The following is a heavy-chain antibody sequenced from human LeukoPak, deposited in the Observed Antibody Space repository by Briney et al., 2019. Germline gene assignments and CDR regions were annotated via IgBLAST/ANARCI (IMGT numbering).Heavy chain of an antibody. Sequence: GGSLRLSCAASGFTFSSYEMNWVRQAPGKGLEWVSYISSSGSTIYYADSVKGRFTISRDDAKSSLYLQMNSLRAEDTAVYYCAELGITMIGGVWGKGTTVTISS. V-gene: IGHV3-48*03. CDR1: GFTFSSYE. J-gene: IGHJ6*04. CDR2: ISSSGSTI. D-gene: IGHD3-10*02. CDR3: AELGITMIGGV.